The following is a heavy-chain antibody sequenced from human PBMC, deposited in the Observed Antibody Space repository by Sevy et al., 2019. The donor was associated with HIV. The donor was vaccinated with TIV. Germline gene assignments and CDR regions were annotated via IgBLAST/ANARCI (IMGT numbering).Heavy chain of an antibody. CDR2: IYYNGNT. CDR1: GGSITSLY. CDR3: AGENAWGRGYS. Sequence: SETLSLTCTVSGGSITSLYWGWIRQPPGKGLEWIANIYYNGNTNYNPSLKSRVTISLDTSKNQFSLRLSSLTAADTAIYYGAGENAWGRGYSWGQGTLVTVSS. J-gene: IGHJ4*02. V-gene: IGHV4-59*08. D-gene: IGHD1-26*01.